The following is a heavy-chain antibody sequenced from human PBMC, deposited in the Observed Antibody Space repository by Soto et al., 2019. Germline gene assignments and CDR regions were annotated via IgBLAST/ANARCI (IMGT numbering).Heavy chain of an antibody. J-gene: IGHJ4*02. Sequence: QVQLQESGPGLVKPSQTLSLTCTVSGGSISRGGYYWSWIRQHPGKGLEWIGYIYYSGSTYYNPSLKSRVTISEDTSKNQFSVKLSSVTAADTAVYFCAKSRLEQYFFDYWGQGTLVTVSS. CDR3: AKSRLEQYFFDY. CDR2: IYYSGST. CDR1: GGSISRGGYY. D-gene: IGHD6-19*01. V-gene: IGHV4-31*03.